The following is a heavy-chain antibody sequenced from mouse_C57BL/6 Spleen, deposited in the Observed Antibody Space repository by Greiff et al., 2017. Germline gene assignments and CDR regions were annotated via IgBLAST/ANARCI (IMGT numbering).Heavy chain of an antibody. V-gene: IGHV5-4*01. CDR2: ISDGGSYT. J-gene: IGHJ2*01. Sequence: DVMLVESGGGLVKPGGSLKLSCAASGFTFSSYAMSWVRQTPEKRLEWVATISDGGSYTYYPDNVKGRFTISRDNAKNNLYLQMSHLKSEDTAMYYCARDNYGRGFDYWGQGTTLTVSS. CDR3: ARDNYGRGFDY. CDR1: GFTFSSYA. D-gene: IGHD1-1*02.